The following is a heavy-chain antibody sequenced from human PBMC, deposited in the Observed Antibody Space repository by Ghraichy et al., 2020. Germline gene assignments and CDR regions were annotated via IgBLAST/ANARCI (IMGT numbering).Heavy chain of an antibody. CDR1: GFTFSSYA. Sequence: GGSLRLSCAASGFTFSSYAMHWVRQAPGKGLEWVAVISYDGSNKYYADSVKGRFTISRDNSKNTLYLQMNSLRAEDTAVYYCARDPSGSYYYYYYMDVWGKGTTVTVSS. J-gene: IGHJ6*03. CDR3: ARDPSGSYYYYYYMDV. V-gene: IGHV3-30*04. D-gene: IGHD1-26*01. CDR2: ISYDGSNK.